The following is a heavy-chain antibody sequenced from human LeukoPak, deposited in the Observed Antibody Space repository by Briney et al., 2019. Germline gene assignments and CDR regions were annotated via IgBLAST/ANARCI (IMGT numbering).Heavy chain of an antibody. V-gene: IGHV6-1*01. CDR3: ARLSSGAGGDFDC. J-gene: IGHJ4*02. CDR2: TYYRSKWYN. CDR1: GDSVSSNSAA. D-gene: IGHD6-19*01. Sequence: SQTPSLTCAISGDSVSSNSAARNWVRQSPSRGLEWLGRTYYRSKWYNNYALSVKSRITIKPDTSKNQFSLQLNSVTPEDTAVYYCARLSSGAGGDFDCWGQGTLVTVSS.